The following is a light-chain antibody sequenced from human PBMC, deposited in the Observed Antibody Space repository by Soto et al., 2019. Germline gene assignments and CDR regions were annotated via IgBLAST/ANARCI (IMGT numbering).Light chain of an antibody. V-gene: IGKV3-15*01. J-gene: IGKJ5*01. CDR1: QSVSSS. CDR2: GAS. CDR3: QQHNNWIT. Sequence: EMGMTQSPATLSVSPEERVTLSCRASQSVSSSLAWYQQRPGQAPRLLIYGASTRATGIPARFSGSGSGTEFTLTISSLQSEDSAVYYCQQHNNWITFGQGTRLEI.